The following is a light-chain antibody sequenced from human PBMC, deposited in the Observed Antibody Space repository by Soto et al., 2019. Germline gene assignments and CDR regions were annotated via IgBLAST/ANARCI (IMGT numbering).Light chain of an antibody. J-gene: IGKJ1*01. V-gene: IGKV1-5*03. CDR2: KAS. CDR1: QSISNW. Sequence: DIQMTQSPSTLSASVGDRVTITCRASQSISNWLAWYQQKPGKAPKLLISKASSLESGVPSRFSGSRSGTDFTLTISSLQPEDFATYYCQHYNSYSEAFGQGTKVDIK. CDR3: QHYNSYSEA.